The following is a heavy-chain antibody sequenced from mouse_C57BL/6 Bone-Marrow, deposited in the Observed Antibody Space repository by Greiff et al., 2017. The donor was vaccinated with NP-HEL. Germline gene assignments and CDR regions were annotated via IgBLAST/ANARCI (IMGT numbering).Heavy chain of an antibody. J-gene: IGHJ3*01. CDR1: GFNIKDDY. D-gene: IGHD1-1*01. Sequence: EVQLQESGAELVRPGASVKLSCTASGFNIKDDYMHWVKQRPEQGLEWIGWIDPENGDTEYASKFQGKATITADTSANTAYLQLSSLTSEDTAVDYCTTWEIEGSSYDDWGKGTLVTVAA. CDR2: IDPENGDT. V-gene: IGHV14-4*01. CDR3: TTWEIEGSSYDD.